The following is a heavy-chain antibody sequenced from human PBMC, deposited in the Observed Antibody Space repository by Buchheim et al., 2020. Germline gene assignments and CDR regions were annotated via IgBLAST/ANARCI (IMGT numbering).Heavy chain of an antibody. J-gene: IGHJ4*02. D-gene: IGHD6-19*01. CDR3: ARDSTRSVADPPFDY. CDR1: GFTFSSYE. Sequence: EVQLVESGGGLVQPGGSLRLSCAASGFTFSSYEMNWVRQAPGKGLEWVSYISSSGSTIYYADSVKGRFTISRYNAKNSLYLQMNSLRAEDTAVYYCARDSTRSVADPPFDYWGQGTL. CDR2: ISSSGSTI. V-gene: IGHV3-48*03.